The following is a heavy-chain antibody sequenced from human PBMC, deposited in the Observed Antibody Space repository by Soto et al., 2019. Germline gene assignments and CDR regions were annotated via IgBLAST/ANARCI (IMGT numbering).Heavy chain of an antibody. CDR1: GFTFSTYA. V-gene: IGHV3-23*01. Sequence: GGSLRLSCAASGFTFSTYAMSWVRQAPGKGLKWVSAISGSGGNTYYADSVKGRFTISRDNSKSTLYLHMNSLRAEDTAIYYCAKGGSFDYWGQGTLVTVSS. CDR2: ISGSGGNT. J-gene: IGHJ4*02. CDR3: AKGGSFDY.